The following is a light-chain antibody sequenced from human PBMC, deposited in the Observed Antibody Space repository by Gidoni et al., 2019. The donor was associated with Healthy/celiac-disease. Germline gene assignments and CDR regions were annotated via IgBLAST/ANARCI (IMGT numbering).Light chain of an antibody. Sequence: DIQMTHSPSSLSASVGDRVTITCQASQDISNYLNWYQQKPGKAPKLLIYDASNLETGVPSRFSGSGSGTDFNFTISSLQPEDIATYYCQQYDNLPRYTFGQGTKLEIK. CDR2: DAS. V-gene: IGKV1-33*01. CDR3: QQYDNLPRYT. CDR1: QDISNY. J-gene: IGKJ2*01.